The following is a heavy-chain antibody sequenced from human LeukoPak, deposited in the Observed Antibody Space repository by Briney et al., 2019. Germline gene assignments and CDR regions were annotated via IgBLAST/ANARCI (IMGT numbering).Heavy chain of an antibody. CDR2: ISSSGSTI. D-gene: IGHD1-26*01. Sequence: GGSLRLSCAASGFTFSSYEMNWVRQAPGKGLEWVSYISSSGSTIYYTDSVKGRFPISRDNAKNSLYLQMNSLRAEDTAVYYCARDSESYWHDAFDIWGQGTMVTVSS. CDR1: GFTFSSYE. CDR3: ARDSESYWHDAFDI. J-gene: IGHJ3*02. V-gene: IGHV3-48*03.